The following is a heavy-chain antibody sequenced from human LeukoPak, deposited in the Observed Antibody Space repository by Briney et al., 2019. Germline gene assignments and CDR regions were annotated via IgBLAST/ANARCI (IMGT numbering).Heavy chain of an antibody. J-gene: IGHJ4*02. Sequence: GGSLRLSCAASGFTFSSYGMHWVRQAPGKGLEWVAVISYDGSNKYYADSVKGRFTISRDNSKNTLYLQMNSLRAEDTAVYYCVSSTRRQYYFDYWGQGTLVTVSS. CDR1: GFTFSSYG. D-gene: IGHD2-2*01. CDR3: VSSTRRQYYFDY. CDR2: ISYDGSNK. V-gene: IGHV3-30*03.